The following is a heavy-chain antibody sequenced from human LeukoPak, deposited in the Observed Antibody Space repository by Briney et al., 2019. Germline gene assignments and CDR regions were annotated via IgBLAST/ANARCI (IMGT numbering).Heavy chain of an antibody. J-gene: IGHJ4*02. D-gene: IGHD5-12*01. Sequence: ASVKVSCKVPGYTLTELSMHWVRQAPGKGLEWMGGFDPEDGETIYAQKFQGRVTMTEDTSTDTAYMELSSLRSEDTAVYYCATRYSGYDGEGDYWGQGTLVTVSS. CDR2: FDPEDGET. CDR3: ATRYSGYDGEGDY. CDR1: GYTLTELS. V-gene: IGHV1-24*01.